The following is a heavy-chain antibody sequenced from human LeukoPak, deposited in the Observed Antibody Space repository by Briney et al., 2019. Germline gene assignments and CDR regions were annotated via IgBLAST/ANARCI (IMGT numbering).Heavy chain of an antibody. CDR2: ISSSGTTI. V-gene: IGHV3-48*03. CDR1: GFTFSSYE. Sequence: KTGGSLRLSCAASGFTFSSYEMNWVRQAPGKGLQWVSDISSSGTTIYHADSVKGRFTISRDNAKNSLYLQMNSLRAEDTAVYYCARKCCSTTSCLFDNWGQGTLVTVSS. D-gene: IGHD2-2*01. CDR3: ARKCCSTTSCLFDN. J-gene: IGHJ4*02.